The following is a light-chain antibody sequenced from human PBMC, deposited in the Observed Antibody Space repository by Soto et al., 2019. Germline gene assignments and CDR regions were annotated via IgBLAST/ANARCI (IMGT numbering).Light chain of an antibody. J-gene: IGKJ1*01. CDR3: QQYNNWPQT. V-gene: IGKV3-15*01. Sequence: EIVMTQSPATLSVSPGERATLSCSASQSVSSNLAWYQQKPGQAPRLLIYGASTRATGIPARFSGSGYGTELTITIRSLQSEDFAVYYCQQYNNWPQTFGQGTKVEI. CDR1: QSVSSN. CDR2: GAS.